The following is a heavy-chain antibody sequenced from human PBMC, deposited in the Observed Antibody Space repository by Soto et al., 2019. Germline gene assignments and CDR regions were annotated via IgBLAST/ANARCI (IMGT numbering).Heavy chain of an antibody. CDR2: ISTFNSHT. J-gene: IGHJ4*02. Sequence: VKVSCKASGYTFTSYGISWVRQAPGQGLEWMGWISTFNSHTDYAQKVQGRVAMTTDRSTGTAYMELRSLRSDDSAMYYCARLQAAAGDNDLTFDYWGQGTLVTVSS. CDR1: GYTFTSYG. V-gene: IGHV1-18*01. D-gene: IGHD6-13*01. CDR3: ARLQAAAGDNDLTFDY.